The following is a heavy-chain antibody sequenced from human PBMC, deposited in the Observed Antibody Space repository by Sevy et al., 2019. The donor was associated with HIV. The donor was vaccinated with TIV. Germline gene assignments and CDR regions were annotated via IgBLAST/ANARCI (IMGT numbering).Heavy chain of an antibody. CDR1: GFTFRSYA. D-gene: IGHD5-18*01. V-gene: IGHV3-30-3*01. Sequence: GGSLRLSCAASGFTFRSYAMHWVRQDPGKGLEWVAVISYEGRNKYYADSVKGRFTMSRDNSKNTLYLQMTSLRAEDTAVYYCARVAMVRPDFDYWGQGTLVTVSS. CDR3: ARVAMVRPDFDY. CDR2: ISYEGRNK. J-gene: IGHJ4*02.